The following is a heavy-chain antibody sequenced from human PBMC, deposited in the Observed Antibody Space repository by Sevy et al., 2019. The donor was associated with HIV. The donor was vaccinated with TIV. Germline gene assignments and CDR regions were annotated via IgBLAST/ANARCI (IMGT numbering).Heavy chain of an antibody. CDR3: EKDYSAGITFVRGAYRARGDYFDY. J-gene: IGHJ4*02. CDR1: GFTFRTSG. CDR2: ISYDEAHK. D-gene: IGHD3-10*01. Sequence: GGSLRLSCVTSGFTFRTSGMHWVRQSPGKGLEWVAIISYDEAHKNYADSVRGRFSISKDNSKNTLYLQMSSLKTEDTAVYYCEKDYSAGITFVRGAYRARGDYFDYWGQGTQVTVSS. V-gene: IGHV3-30*18.